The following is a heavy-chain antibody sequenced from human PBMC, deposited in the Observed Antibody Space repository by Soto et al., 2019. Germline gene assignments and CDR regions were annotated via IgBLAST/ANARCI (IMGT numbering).Heavy chain of an antibody. CDR2: IIPIFATA. J-gene: IGHJ6*02. Sequence: QVQLVQSGAEVKKPGSSVKVSCKASGGTFSSYAISWVRQAPGQGLEWMGGIIPIFATANYAQKFQGRVTITADESTSTAYMELSSLRSEDTAVYYCASGGYSGYDYYYYYYGMDVWGQGTTVTVSS. D-gene: IGHD5-12*01. CDR3: ASGGYSGYDYYYYYYGMDV. CDR1: GGTFSSYA. V-gene: IGHV1-69*01.